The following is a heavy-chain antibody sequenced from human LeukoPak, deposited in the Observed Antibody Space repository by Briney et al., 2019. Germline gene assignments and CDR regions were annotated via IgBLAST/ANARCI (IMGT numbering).Heavy chain of an antibody. CDR3: ARDYLLQELPAY. CDR2: ISYDGSNK. J-gene: IGHJ4*02. Sequence: GGSLRLSCAASGFAFSSYAMHWVRQAPGKGLEWVAVISYDGSNKYYADSVKGRFTISRDNSKSTLYLQMNSLRAEDTAVYYCARDYLLQELPAYWGQGTLVTVSS. CDR1: GFAFSSYA. D-gene: IGHD5-24*01. V-gene: IGHV3-30*04.